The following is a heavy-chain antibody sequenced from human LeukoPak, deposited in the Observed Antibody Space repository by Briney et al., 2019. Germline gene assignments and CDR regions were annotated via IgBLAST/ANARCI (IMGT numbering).Heavy chain of an antibody. CDR1: GFTFSRHG. CDR2: ISNDGSRK. V-gene: IGHV3-30*03. D-gene: IGHD3-3*01. Sequence: GGSLRLSCAASGFTFSRHGMHWVRQAPGKGLEWVAIISNDGSRKYYAHSVEGRFTISRDNSKNTLYLQMDSLRAEDTAVCYCARDRTWNYFDYWGQGTLVTVSS. J-gene: IGHJ4*02. CDR3: ARDRTWNYFDY.